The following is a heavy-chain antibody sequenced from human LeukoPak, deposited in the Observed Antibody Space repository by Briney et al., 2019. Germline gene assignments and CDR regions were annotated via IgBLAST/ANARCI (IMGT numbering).Heavy chain of an antibody. Sequence: SGGSLRLSCAASGFTFGSYEMNWVRQAPGKGLEWVSYISSSGSTIYYADSVKGRFTISRDNAKNSLYLQMNSLRAEDTAVYYCARDSSGSYHYFDYWGQGTLVTVSS. V-gene: IGHV3-48*03. CDR1: GFTFGSYE. J-gene: IGHJ4*02. CDR3: ARDSSGSYHYFDY. CDR2: ISSSGSTI. D-gene: IGHD3-10*01.